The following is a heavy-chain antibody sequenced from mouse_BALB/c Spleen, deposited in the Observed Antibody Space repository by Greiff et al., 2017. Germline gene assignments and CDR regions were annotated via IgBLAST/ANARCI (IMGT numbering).Heavy chain of an antibody. D-gene: IGHD4-1*01. J-gene: IGHJ4*01. CDR2: IWSGGST. CDR3: ARNANLDAMDY. Sequence: VKLVESGPGLVQPSQSLSITCTVSGFSLTSYGVHWVRQSPGKGLEWLGVIWSGGSTDYNAAFISRRSISKDNSKSQVFFKMNSLQANDTAIYYCARNANLDAMDYWGQGTSVTVSS. V-gene: IGHV2-2*02. CDR1: GFSLTSYG.